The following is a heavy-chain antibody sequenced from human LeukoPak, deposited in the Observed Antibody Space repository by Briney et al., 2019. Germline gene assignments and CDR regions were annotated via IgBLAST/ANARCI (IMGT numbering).Heavy chain of an antibody. D-gene: IGHD3-22*01. CDR3: GRGGDYYDSSGYFWRPAEIDY. J-gene: IGHJ4*02. Sequence: PGGSLRLSCAASGFTFSSYWMHWVRQAPGKGLVWVSSINRDGSTTTYADSVKGRFTVSRDNAKNTLNLQMNSLRAEDTAVYYCGRGGDYYDSSGYFWRPAEIDYWGQGTLVTVSS. CDR1: GFTFSSYW. V-gene: IGHV3-74*03. CDR2: INRDGSTT.